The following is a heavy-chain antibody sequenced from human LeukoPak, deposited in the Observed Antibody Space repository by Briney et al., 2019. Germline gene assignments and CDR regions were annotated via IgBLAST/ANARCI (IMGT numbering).Heavy chain of an antibody. V-gene: IGHV1-18*01. CDR3: ARNSLAAARNWFDP. CDR1: GYTFTSYG. Sequence: ASVKVSCKASGYTFTSYGISWVRQAPGQGLEWMGWISAYNGNTNYAQKLQGRVTMTTDTSTSPAYMELRSLRSDDTAVYYCARNSLAAARNWFDPWGQGTLVTVSS. CDR2: ISAYNGNT. J-gene: IGHJ5*02. D-gene: IGHD6-13*01.